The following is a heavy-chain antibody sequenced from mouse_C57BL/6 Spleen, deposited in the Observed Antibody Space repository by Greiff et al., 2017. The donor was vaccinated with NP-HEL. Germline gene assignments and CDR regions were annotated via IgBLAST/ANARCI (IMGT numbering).Heavy chain of an antibody. CDR2: IHPNSGST. J-gene: IGHJ1*03. CDR1: GYTFTSYW. Sequence: QVQLQQPGAELVKPGASVKLSCKASGYTFTSYWMHWVKQRPGQGLEWIGMIHPNSGSTNYNEKFKSKATLTVDKSSSTAYMQLSSLTSEDSAVYYCARGYSNYGGYFDDWGTGTTVTVSS. CDR3: ARGYSNYGGYFDD. V-gene: IGHV1-64*01. D-gene: IGHD2-5*01.